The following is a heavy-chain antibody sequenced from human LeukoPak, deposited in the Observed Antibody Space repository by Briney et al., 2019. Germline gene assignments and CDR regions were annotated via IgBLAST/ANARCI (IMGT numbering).Heavy chain of an antibody. Sequence: ASVKVSCKASGYTFTGYYMHWVRQAPGQGLEWMGIINPSDGSTSYTQKFQGRVTMTRDTSTSTVYMELTSLRSEDTAVYYCARDRAGADFYFEYWGQGTLVTVSS. D-gene: IGHD2-21*02. CDR3: ARDRAGADFYFEY. J-gene: IGHJ4*02. CDR1: GYTFTGYY. CDR2: INPSDGST. V-gene: IGHV1-46*01.